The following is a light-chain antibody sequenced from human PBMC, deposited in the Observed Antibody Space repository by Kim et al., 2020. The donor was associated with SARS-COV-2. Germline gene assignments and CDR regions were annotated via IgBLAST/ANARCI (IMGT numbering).Light chain of an antibody. CDR2: VAS. CDR1: QPVSSY. V-gene: IGKV1-39*01. CDR3: QQTYSTPYT. Sequence: DIQMTQSPFSLSASVGDTVRIACRASQPVSSYLNWYQQRPGKAPELLIYVASVLQSGFPRKISGSGSGTEFTLTITSLQPEDFATYYCQQTYSTPYTFAQGTKLEI. J-gene: IGKJ2*01.